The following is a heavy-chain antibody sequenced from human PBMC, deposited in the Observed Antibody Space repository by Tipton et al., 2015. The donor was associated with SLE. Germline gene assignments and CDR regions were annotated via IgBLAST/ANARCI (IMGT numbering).Heavy chain of an antibody. Sequence: TLSLTCIVSGDSTTPYYWSWIRQPPGKRLEWIVYMYYSGRTNYNPSLRSRVTMSVDTSNNQVSLRLKSVTAADTAVYYCARDERVRGVLGYWGQGTLVTVSS. D-gene: IGHD3-10*01. CDR1: GDSTTPYY. J-gene: IGHJ4*02. V-gene: IGHV4-59*01. CDR2: MYYSGRT. CDR3: ARDERVRGVLGY.